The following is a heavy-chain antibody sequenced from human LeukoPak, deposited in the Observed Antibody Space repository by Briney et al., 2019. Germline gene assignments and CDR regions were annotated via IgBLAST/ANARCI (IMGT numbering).Heavy chain of an antibody. V-gene: IGHV1-2*02. J-gene: IGHJ4*02. CDR3: ARASTAESPLDY. D-gene: IGHD1-1*01. CDR2: MNPNSGGT. Sequence: ASVKVSCKASGYTFTGYYLHWVRHAPGQGLEWMGWMNPNSGGTSSTQKIQCRVTMTRDTSISTAYMELSGLRSDDVAIYYCARASTAESPLDYWGQGTLVTVSS. CDR1: GYTFTGYY.